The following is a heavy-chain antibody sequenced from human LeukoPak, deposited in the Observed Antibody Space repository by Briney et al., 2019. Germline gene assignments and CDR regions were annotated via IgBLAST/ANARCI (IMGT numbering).Heavy chain of an antibody. CDR3: ARELPGIGEPEIRGVYYGMDV. Sequence: GASVKVSCKASGYTFTSYYMHWVRQAPGQGLEWMGIINPSGGSTSYAQKFQGRVTMTRDTSTSTVYMELSSLRSEDTAVYYCARELPGIGEPEIRGVYYGMDVWGKGTTVIVSS. J-gene: IGHJ6*04. CDR1: GYTFTSYY. CDR2: INPSGGST. V-gene: IGHV1-46*01. D-gene: IGHD3-10*01.